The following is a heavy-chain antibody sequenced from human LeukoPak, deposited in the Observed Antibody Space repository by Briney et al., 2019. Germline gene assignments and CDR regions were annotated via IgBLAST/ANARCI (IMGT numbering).Heavy chain of an antibody. J-gene: IGHJ4*02. D-gene: IGHD5-12*01. CDR2: MSGSGGST. CDR1: EFTFSSYA. Sequence: GGSLRLSCAASEFTFSSYAMNWVRQAPGKGLEWVSAMSGSGGSTYYADSVKGRFTISRDNSKNTLYLQMNSLRAEDTAVYYCAKDRRWLRFGYFDYWGQGTLVTVSS. V-gene: IGHV3-23*01. CDR3: AKDRRWLRFGYFDY.